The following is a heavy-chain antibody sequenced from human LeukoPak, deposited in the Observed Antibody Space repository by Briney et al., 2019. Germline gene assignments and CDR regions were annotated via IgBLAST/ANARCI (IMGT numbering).Heavy chain of an antibody. Sequence: ASVKVSCKASGGIFSSYAISWVRQAPGQGLEWMGRIIPIHGTANYAQKFQGRVTITADKSTSTAYMELSSLRSEDTAVYYCARVILTDTGWNPPYSYYGLDVWGQGTTVTVSS. D-gene: IGHD1-1*01. CDR2: IIPIHGTA. J-gene: IGHJ6*02. V-gene: IGHV1-69*04. CDR3: ARVILTDTGWNPPYSYYGLDV. CDR1: GGIFSSYA.